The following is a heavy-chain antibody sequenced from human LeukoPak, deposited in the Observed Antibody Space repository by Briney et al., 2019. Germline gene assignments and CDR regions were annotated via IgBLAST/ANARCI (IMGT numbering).Heavy chain of an antibody. CDR2: SYHTGST. V-gene: IGHV4-59*01. CDR3: ARDSDDSSGYNWFDP. J-gene: IGHJ5*02. D-gene: IGHD3-22*01. Sequence: SETLSLTCTVSGDSISSYYWSWIRQPPGKGLEWIGYSYHTGSTNYNPSLKSRVTISVDTSKNQFSLKLSSVTAADTAVYYCARDSDDSSGYNWFDPWGQGTLVTVSS. CDR1: GDSISSYY.